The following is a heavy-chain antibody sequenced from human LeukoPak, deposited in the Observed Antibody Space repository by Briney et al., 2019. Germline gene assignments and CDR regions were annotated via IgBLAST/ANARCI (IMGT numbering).Heavy chain of an antibody. CDR2: ISSSSSYI. CDR3: ASSPVAGTRGDFGY. J-gene: IGHJ4*02. CDR1: GFTFSSYS. D-gene: IGHD6-19*01. Sequence: GGSLRLSCAAAGFTFSSYSMNWVRQAPGKGLEWVSSISSSSSYIYYADSVKGRFTISRGNAKNSLYLQMNSLRAEDTAVYYCASSPVAGTRGDFGYWGQGTLVTVSS. V-gene: IGHV3-21*01.